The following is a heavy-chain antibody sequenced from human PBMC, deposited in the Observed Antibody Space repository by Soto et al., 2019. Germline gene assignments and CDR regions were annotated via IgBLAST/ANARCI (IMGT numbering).Heavy chain of an antibody. V-gene: IGHV3-23*01. J-gene: IGHJ4*02. CDR3: AKGYNSGWAHFDY. D-gene: IGHD6-19*01. Sequence: GGSLRLSCAASGLTFSSYALSWVRQAPGKGLEWVSSIVGSGGGTSYADSVKGGSTNYADSVQGRFTISRDNSKNTLYLQMNSLRAEDTAVYYCAKGYNSGWAHFDYWGQGTLVTVSS. CDR2: IVGSGGGTSYADSVKGGST. CDR1: GLTFSSYA.